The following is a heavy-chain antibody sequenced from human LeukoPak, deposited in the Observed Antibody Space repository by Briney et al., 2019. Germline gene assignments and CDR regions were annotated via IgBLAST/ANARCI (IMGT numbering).Heavy chain of an antibody. Sequence: PSETLSLTCAVYGGSFSGYYWSWIRQPPGKGLEWIGEINHSGSTNYNPSLKSRVTISVDTSKNQFSLKLSSVTAADTAVYYCASHKPNIVVVPAAIWYWGQGTLVTVSS. CDR1: GGSFSGYY. D-gene: IGHD2-2*01. CDR2: INHSGST. J-gene: IGHJ4*02. CDR3: ASHKPNIVVVPAAIWY. V-gene: IGHV4-34*01.